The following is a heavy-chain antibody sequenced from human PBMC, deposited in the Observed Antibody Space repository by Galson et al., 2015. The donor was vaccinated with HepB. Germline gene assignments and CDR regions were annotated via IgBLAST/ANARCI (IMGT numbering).Heavy chain of an antibody. CDR1: GFTFRTYA. CDR3: VKFRGSGSYKSYWFDC. J-gene: IGHJ5*01. CDR2: ITGSGGMT. D-gene: IGHD1-26*01. Sequence: SLRLSCAASGFTFRTYAMTWVRQAPGKGLEWVSGITGSGGMTFYADSVKGRFNISRDNSKNTLYLQMNSLRAEDTAVYYCVKFRGSGSYKSYWFDCWGQGTLATVSS. V-gene: IGHV3-23*01.